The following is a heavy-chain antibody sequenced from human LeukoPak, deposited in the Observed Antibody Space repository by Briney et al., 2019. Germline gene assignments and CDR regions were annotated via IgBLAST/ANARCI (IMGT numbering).Heavy chain of an antibody. Sequence: GGSLRLSCVASGFTFSHYWMSWVRQAPGKGLEWVANINTDGSEIYYVDSVKGRFTISRDNSKNALYLQMGSLRAEDMAVYYCARAGTYYYYMDVWGKGTTVTISS. CDR1: GFTFSHYW. J-gene: IGHJ6*03. D-gene: IGHD6-13*01. V-gene: IGHV3-7*04. CDR2: INTDGSEI. CDR3: ARAGTYYYYMDV.